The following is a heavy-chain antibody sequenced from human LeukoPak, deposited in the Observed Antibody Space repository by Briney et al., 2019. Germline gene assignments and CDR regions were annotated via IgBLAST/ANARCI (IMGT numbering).Heavy chain of an antibody. Sequence: PSETLSLTCTVSGGSISSSSYYWGWIRQPPGKGLEWIGSIYYSGSTYYNPSLKSRVTISVDTSKTQFSLTLSSVTAADTAVYYCARQVSRLLWFGELFFDYWGQGTLVTVSS. D-gene: IGHD3-10*01. J-gene: IGHJ4*02. CDR3: ARQVSRLLWFGELFFDY. CDR2: IYYSGST. V-gene: IGHV4-39*01. CDR1: GGSISSSSYY.